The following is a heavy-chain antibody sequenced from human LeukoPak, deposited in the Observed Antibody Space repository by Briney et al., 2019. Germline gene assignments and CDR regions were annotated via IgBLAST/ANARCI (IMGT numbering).Heavy chain of an antibody. Sequence: ASVNVSCKASGYTFTSYYMHWVRQAPGQGLEWMGIINPSGGSTSYAQKFQGRVTMTRDTSTSTVYMELSSLRSEDTAVYYCARVNLRGSNYNWFDPWGQGTLVTVAS. CDR2: INPSGGST. J-gene: IGHJ5*02. V-gene: IGHV1-46*01. CDR3: ARVNLRGSNYNWFDP. CDR1: GYTFTSYY. D-gene: IGHD1-26*01.